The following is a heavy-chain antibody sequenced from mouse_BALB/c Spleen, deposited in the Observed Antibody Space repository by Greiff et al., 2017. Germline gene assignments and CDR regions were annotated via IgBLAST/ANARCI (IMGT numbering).Heavy chain of an antibody. Sequence: VQLQQSGAELVKPGASVKLSCTASGFNIKDTYMHWVKQRPEQGLEWIGRINPANGNTKYDPKFQGKATITADTSSNTAYLQLSSLTSEDTAVYYCARTATMAMDYWGQGTSVTVSS. J-gene: IGHJ4*01. CDR1: GFNIKDTY. D-gene: IGHD1-2*01. CDR3: ARTATMAMDY. CDR2: INPANGNT. V-gene: IGHV14-3*02.